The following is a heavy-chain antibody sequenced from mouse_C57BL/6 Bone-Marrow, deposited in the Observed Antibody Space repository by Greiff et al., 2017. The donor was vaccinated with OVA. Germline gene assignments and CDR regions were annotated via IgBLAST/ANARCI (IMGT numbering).Heavy chain of an antibody. V-gene: IGHV1-9*01. CDR2: ILPGSGST. Sequence: QVQLQQSGAELAKPGASVKLSCKASGYTFTGYWIEWVKQRPGHGLEWIGEILPGSGSTNYNEKFKGKATFTADTSSNTAYMQLSSLTTEDSAIYYCARRRWLRRGPWFAYWGQGTLVTVSA. CDR3: ARRRWLRRGPWFAY. CDR1: GYTFTGYW. D-gene: IGHD2-2*01. J-gene: IGHJ3*01.